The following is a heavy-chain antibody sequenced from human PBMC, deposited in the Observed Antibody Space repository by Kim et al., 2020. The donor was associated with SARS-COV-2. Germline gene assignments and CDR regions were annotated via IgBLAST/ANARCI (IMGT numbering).Heavy chain of an antibody. CDR2: IKQDGSEK. Sequence: GGSLRLSCAASGFTFSSYWMSWVRQAPGKGLEWVANIKQDGSEKYYVDSVKGRFTISRDNAKNSLYLQMNSLRAEDTAVYYCARGRVHGWLQFHYWGQGTLVTVSS. J-gene: IGHJ4*02. V-gene: IGHV3-7*01. CDR3: ARGRVHGWLQFHY. D-gene: IGHD5-12*01. CDR1: GFTFSSYW.